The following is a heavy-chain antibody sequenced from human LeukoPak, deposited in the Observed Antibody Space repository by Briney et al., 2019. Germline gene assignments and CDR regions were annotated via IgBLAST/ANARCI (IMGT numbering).Heavy chain of an antibody. V-gene: IGHV3-64*01. J-gene: IGHJ4*02. Sequence: GGSLRLSCAASGFTSSSYAMHWVRQAPGKGLEYVSAISSNGGSTYYANSVKGRFTISRDNSKNTLYLQMGSLRAEDMAVYYCARGLRLGELSLFDYWGQGTLVTVSS. D-gene: IGHD3-16*02. CDR3: ARGLRLGELSLFDY. CDR1: GFTSSSYA. CDR2: ISSNGGST.